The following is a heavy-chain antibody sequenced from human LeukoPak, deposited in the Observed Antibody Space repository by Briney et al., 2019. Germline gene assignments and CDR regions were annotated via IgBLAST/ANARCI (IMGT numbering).Heavy chain of an antibody. CDR1: GFTFSSYA. CDR2: ISYDGSNK. D-gene: IGHD3-16*01. V-gene: IGHV3-30-3*01. CDR3: ARMGPDYDYAMDV. J-gene: IGHJ6*02. Sequence: PGGSLRLSCAASGFTFSSYAMHWVRQAPGKGLEWVAVISYDGSNKYYADSVKGRFTISRDNSKNTLYLQMNSLRAEDTAVYYCARMGPDYDYAMDVWGQGTTVTVSS.